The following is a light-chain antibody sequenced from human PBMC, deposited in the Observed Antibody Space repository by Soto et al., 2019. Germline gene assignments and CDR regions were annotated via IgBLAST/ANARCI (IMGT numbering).Light chain of an antibody. V-gene: IGKV3-20*01. CDR3: QQYDSSPRT. CDR1: RTFSSTS. Sequence: EVVLTQSPGTLSLSPGERATLSCRASRTFSSTSFAGYQQKQGQPPSLLIYGASNKGAGIPDGSSGSGSGTDFILTISRLQAEDFAVYYCQQYDSSPRTFGQGTKVDIK. J-gene: IGKJ1*01. CDR2: GAS.